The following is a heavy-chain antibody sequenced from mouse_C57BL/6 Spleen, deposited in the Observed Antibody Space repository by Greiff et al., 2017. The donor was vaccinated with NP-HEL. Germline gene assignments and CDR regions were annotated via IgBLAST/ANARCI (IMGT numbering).Heavy chain of an antibody. CDR2: LSSGGDYI. CDR3: TRHGSTWFAY. D-gene: IGHD1-1*01. Sequence: EVKLLESGEGLVKPGGSLKLSCAASGFTFSSYAMSWVRQTPEKRLEWVAYLSSGGDYIYYADTVKGRFTISRDNARNTLYLQMSSLKSEDTAMYYCTRHGSTWFAYWGQGTLVTVSA. J-gene: IGHJ3*01. CDR1: GFTFSSYA. V-gene: IGHV5-9-1*02.